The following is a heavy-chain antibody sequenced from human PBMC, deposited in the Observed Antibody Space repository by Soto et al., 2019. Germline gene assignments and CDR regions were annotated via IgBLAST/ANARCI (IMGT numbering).Heavy chain of an antibody. V-gene: IGHV3-30*18. CDR1: GFTFCSYG. J-gene: IGHJ6*02. D-gene: IGHD3-3*01. CDR2: ISYDGSNK. CDR3: AKDRRGASPDVLRFLEWLLSYGMDV. Sequence: PGGSLRLSCAASGFTFCSYGMHWVRQAPGKGLEWVAVISYDGSNKYYADSVKGRFTISRDNSKNTLYLQMNSLRAEDTAVYYCAKDRRGASPDVLRFLEWLLSYGMDVWGQGTTVTVSS.